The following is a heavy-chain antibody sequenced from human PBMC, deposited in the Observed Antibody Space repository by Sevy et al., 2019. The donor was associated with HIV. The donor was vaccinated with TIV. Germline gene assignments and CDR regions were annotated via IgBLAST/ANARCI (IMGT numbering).Heavy chain of an antibody. Sequence: SETLSLTCTVSGGSISSYYWSWIRQPPGKGLEWIGYIYYSGSTNYNPSLKSRVTISVDTSKNQFSLKLSSVTAADTTVHYCAREDGYCSGGSCVRDAFDIWGQGTMVTVSS. D-gene: IGHD2-15*01. CDR3: AREDGYCSGGSCVRDAFDI. J-gene: IGHJ3*02. CDR1: GGSISSYY. CDR2: IYYSGST. V-gene: IGHV4-59*01.